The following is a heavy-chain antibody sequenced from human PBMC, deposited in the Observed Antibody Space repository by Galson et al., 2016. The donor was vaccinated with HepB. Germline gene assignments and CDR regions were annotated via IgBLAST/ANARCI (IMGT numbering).Heavy chain of an antibody. Sequence: SVKVSCKASGFTFRNSAVQWVRQARGQRLEWIGWTVVGTGHTKYAQNFQERVSITRDMSTSTAYMELSSLRSEDTAVYFCAAALYYDILSGYYSDDYWGQGTLVTVSS. CDR1: GFTFRNSA. J-gene: IGHJ4*02. CDR3: AAALYYDILSGYYSDDY. V-gene: IGHV1-58*01. CDR2: TVVGTGHT. D-gene: IGHD3-9*01.